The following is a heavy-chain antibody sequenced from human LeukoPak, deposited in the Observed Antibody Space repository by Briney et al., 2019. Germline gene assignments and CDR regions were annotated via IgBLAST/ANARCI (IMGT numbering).Heavy chain of an antibody. Sequence: AAVKDSCKTSRFTFTDYYIHGVRLAPGQGREWMGHINPHRGVTSFPQRFRGRVTLTTDTSISAGYLDMSRLTSDDTAIYYCVREGNQVLIKNFVLWGQGALVTVSS. CDR2: INPHRGVT. J-gene: IGHJ4*02. CDR3: VREGNQVLIKNFVL. D-gene: IGHD3-9*01. CDR1: RFTFTDYY. V-gene: IGHV1-2*06.